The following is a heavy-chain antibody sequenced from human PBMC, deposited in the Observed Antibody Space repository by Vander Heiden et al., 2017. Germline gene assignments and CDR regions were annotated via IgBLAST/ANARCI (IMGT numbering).Heavy chain of an antibody. D-gene: IGHD2-15*01. Sequence: VKLVQSGAEVKKTGSSVKVSCQASGGTFSRYAISGVRQAPGQGLEWMGGIIPIFGTANYAQKFQGRVTITADESTSTAYMELSSLRSEDTAVYYCARVGIKRWFDPWGQGTLVTVSS. V-gene: IGHV1-69*01. J-gene: IGHJ5*02. CDR1: GGTFSRYA. CDR3: ARVGIKRWFDP. CDR2: IIPIFGTA.